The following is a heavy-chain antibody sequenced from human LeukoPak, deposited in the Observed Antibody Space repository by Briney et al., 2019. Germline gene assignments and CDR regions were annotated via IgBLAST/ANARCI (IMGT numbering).Heavy chain of an antibody. D-gene: IGHD3-9*01. CDR3: AREGGGYDILTGTPYYYGMDV. CDR2: ISSSSSYI. Sequence: GGSLRLSCAASGFIFSDYAMSWVRQAPGKGLEWVSSISSSSSYIYYADSVKGRFTISRDNAKNSLYLQMNSLRAEDTAVYYCAREGGGYDILTGTPYYYGMDVWGQGTTVTVSS. V-gene: IGHV3-21*01. CDR1: GFIFSDYA. J-gene: IGHJ6*02.